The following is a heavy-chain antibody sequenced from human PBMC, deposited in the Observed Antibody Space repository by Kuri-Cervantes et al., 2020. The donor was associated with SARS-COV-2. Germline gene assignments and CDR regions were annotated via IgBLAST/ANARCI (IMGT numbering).Heavy chain of an antibody. D-gene: IGHD1-26*01. CDR1: GFTFSSYA. CDR3: ARGKKRIVGATRLGAFDI. Sequence: GSLRLSCAASGFTFSSYAMSWVRQPPGKGLGWIGEINHSGSTNYNPSLKSRVTISVETSKNQFSLKLSSVTAADTAVYYCARGKKRIVGATRLGAFDIWGQGTMVTVSS. J-gene: IGHJ3*02. CDR2: INHSGST. V-gene: IGHV4-34*01.